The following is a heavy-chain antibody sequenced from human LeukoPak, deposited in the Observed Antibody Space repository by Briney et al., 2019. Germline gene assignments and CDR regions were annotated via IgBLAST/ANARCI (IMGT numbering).Heavy chain of an antibody. CDR1: GGTFSSYA. CDR3: VYYYDSSGYQPDAFDI. J-gene: IGHJ3*02. V-gene: IGHV1-69*13. CDR2: IIPIFGTA. Sequence: SVKVSCKASGGTFSSYAISWVRQAPGQGLEWMGGIIPIFGTANYAQKFQGRVTITADESTSTAYMELSSLRSEDTAVYYCVYYYDSSGYQPDAFDIWGQGTTVTVSS. D-gene: IGHD3-22*01.